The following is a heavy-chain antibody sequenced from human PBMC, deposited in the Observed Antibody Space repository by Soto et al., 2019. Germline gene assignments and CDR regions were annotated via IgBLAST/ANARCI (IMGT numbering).Heavy chain of an antibody. D-gene: IGHD3-22*01. Sequence: PGGSLRLSCAASGFTVSSNYMSWVRQAPGKGLEWVSVIYSGGSTYYADSVKGRFTISRDNSKNTLYLQMNSLRAEDTAVYYCASLLRVVNDYRMDVRGQRTTVTVSS. CDR3: ASLLRVVNDYRMDV. CDR1: GFTVSSNY. J-gene: IGHJ6*02. V-gene: IGHV3-53*01. CDR2: IYSGGST.